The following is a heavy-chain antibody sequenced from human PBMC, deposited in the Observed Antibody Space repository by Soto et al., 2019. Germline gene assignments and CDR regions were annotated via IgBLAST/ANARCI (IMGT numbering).Heavy chain of an antibody. CDR3: ARDPIYSYYDILTGYPGGMDV. D-gene: IGHD3-9*01. CDR2: IKQDGSEK. CDR1: GFTFSSYW. J-gene: IGHJ6*04. Sequence: GGSLRLSCAASGFTFSSYWMSWVRQAPGKGLEWVANIKQDGSEKYYVDSVKGRFTISRDNAKNSLYLQMNSLRAEDTAVYYCARDPIYSYYDILTGYPGGMDVWGKGPTVTVS. V-gene: IGHV3-7*01.